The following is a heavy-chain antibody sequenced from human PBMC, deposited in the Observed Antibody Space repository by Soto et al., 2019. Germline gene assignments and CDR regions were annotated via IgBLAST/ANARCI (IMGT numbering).Heavy chain of an antibody. CDR1: EGTFSSYS. CDR2: IIPLLGTA. J-gene: IGHJ6*02. CDR3: ARAPVDLFGYMDV. V-gene: IGHV1-69*08. Sequence: XSVKVSCKASEGTFSSYSITWVRQAPGQRLEWMGEIIPLLGTANYAQKFQGRVTITGEKSTSTIYMGLSSLRSDDTAVYYCARAPVDLFGYMDVWGQGTTVTVSS. D-gene: IGHD6-19*01.